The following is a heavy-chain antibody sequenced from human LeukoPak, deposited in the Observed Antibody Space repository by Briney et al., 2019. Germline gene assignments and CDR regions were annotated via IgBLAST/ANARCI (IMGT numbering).Heavy chain of an antibody. CDR1: GFTFSSYA. Sequence: PGVSLRLSCAASGFTFSSYAMHWVRQAPGKGLEWVAVISYDGSNKYYADSVKGRFTISRDNSKTTLYLQMNRLRAEDTAVYYCARSASQWLVLYYFDYWGQGTLVTVSS. CDR2: ISYDGSNK. V-gene: IGHV3-30-3*01. J-gene: IGHJ4*02. CDR3: ARSASQWLVLYYFDY. D-gene: IGHD6-19*01.